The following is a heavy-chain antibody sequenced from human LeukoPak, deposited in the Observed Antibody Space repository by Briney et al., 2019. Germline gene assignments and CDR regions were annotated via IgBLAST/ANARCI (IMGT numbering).Heavy chain of an antibody. Sequence: GGSLRLSCAASGFTFSSYGMHWVRQAPGKGLGWVAFIRYDGSNKYYADSVKGRFTISRDNSKNTLYLQMNSLRAKDTAVYYCAKDKEGATYGYYFDYWGQGTLVTVSS. CDR1: GFTFSSYG. CDR2: IRYDGSNK. CDR3: AKDKEGATYGYYFDY. D-gene: IGHD1-26*01. J-gene: IGHJ4*02. V-gene: IGHV3-30*02.